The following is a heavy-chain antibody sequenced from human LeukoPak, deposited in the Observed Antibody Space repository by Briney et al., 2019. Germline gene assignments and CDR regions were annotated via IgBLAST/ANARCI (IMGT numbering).Heavy chain of an antibody. V-gene: IGHV4-39*07. Sequence: SETLSLTCTVSGGSISSSSYYWGWIRQPPGKGPEWIGSIYYSGSTNYNPSLKSRVTISGDTSKNQFSLRLSPVTAADTAVYYCARETQTFYYYYYMDVWGKGTTVTVSS. D-gene: IGHD3-3*02. CDR2: IYYSGST. CDR3: ARETQTFYYYYYMDV. J-gene: IGHJ6*03. CDR1: GGSISSSSYY.